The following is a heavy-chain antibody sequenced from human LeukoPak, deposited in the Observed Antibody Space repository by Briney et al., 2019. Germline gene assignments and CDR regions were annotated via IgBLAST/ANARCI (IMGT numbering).Heavy chain of an antibody. CDR2: INPNINGT. CDR3: ARESFGGSPLVH. V-gene: IGHV1-2*02. Sequence: GASVKVSCKASGYTFTGYYIHWVRQAPGQGLEWMGWINPNINGTNYAQKFQGRVTMTGDRSISTAYMELSRLRSDDTAVYYCARESFGGSPLVHWGQGTLVTVSS. D-gene: IGHD2-15*01. CDR1: GYTFTGYY. J-gene: IGHJ4*02.